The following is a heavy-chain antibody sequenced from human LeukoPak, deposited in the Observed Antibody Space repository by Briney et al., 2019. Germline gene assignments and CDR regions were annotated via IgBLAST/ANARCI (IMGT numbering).Heavy chain of an antibody. Sequence: GGSLRLSCAASGFTFDDYAMHWVRQAPGKGLEWVSGISWNSGSIGYADSVKGRFTISRDNAKNSLYLQMNSLRAEDTALYYCAKDAGSIAAAGQRYYYYGMDVWGQGTTVTVSS. CDR2: ISWNSGSI. J-gene: IGHJ6*02. V-gene: IGHV3-9*01. CDR1: GFTFDDYA. D-gene: IGHD6-13*01. CDR3: AKDAGSIAAAGQRYYYYGMDV.